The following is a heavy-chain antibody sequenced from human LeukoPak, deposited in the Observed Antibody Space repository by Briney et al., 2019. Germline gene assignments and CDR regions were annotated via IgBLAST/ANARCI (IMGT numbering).Heavy chain of an antibody. J-gene: IGHJ4*02. Sequence: GGSLRLSCAASGFTFSSYAMSWVRQAPGKGLEWVSAISGSGGSTYYADSVKGRFTISRDNSKNTLYLQMNSLRAEVTAVYYCAKDVLHSSGFDYWGQGTLVTVSS. CDR1: GFTFSSYA. V-gene: IGHV3-23*01. CDR2: ISGSGGST. D-gene: IGHD6-19*01. CDR3: AKDVLHSSGFDY.